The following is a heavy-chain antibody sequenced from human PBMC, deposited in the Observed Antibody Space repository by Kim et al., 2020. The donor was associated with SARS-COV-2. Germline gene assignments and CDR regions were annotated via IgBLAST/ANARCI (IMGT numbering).Heavy chain of an antibody. V-gene: IGHV3-43*01. Sequence: GGSLRLSCAASGFTFDDYTMHWVRQAPGKGLEWVSLISWDGGSTYYADSVKGRFTISRDNSKNSLYLQMNSLRTEDTALYYCAKDISDKWGYCSSTSCLGGKDYWGQGTLVTVSS. J-gene: IGHJ4*02. CDR1: GFTFDDYT. D-gene: IGHD2-2*01. CDR2: ISWDGGST. CDR3: AKDISDKWGYCSSTSCLGGKDY.